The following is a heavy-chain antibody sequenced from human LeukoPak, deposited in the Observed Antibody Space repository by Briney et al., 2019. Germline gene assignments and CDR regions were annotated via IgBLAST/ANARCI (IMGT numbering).Heavy chain of an antibody. V-gene: IGHV3-53*05. J-gene: IGHJ4*02. D-gene: IGHD1-26*01. CDR3: LRQGVGSPPR. Sequence: GGSLRLSCAASGFTVTGNDMNWVRQAPGKGLEWVSLIHAGGGGSAYYADSVRGRFTGSRDDSKNTLDLQMNSLKPDDTAIYYCLRQGVGSPPRWGQGTLVTVSS. CDR2: IHAGGGGSA. CDR1: GFTVTGND.